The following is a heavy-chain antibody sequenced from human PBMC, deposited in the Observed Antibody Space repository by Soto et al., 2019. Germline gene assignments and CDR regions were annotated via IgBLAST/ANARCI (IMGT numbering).Heavy chain of an antibody. V-gene: IGHV3-23*01. Sequence: EVQLLESGGGLVQPGGSLRLSCAASGFTFSSYAMSWVRQAPGKGLEWVSAISGSGGSTYYADSVKGRFTISRDNSKNTLYLQMNSLRGEDTAVYYRAKPLGYFSVPFFDYWGQGTLGTVSS. CDR2: ISGSGGST. CDR3: AKPLGYFSVPFFDY. CDR1: GFTFSSYA. J-gene: IGHJ4*02. D-gene: IGHD3-22*01.